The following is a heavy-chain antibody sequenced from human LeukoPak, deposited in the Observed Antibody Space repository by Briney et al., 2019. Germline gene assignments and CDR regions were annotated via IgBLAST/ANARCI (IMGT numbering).Heavy chain of an antibody. D-gene: IGHD5-12*01. CDR1: GFTFSNAW. CDR2: IKSKTDGGTT. CDR3: TTEIWFYSGYEMC. Sequence: SGGSLRLSCAASGFTFSNAWMSWVRQAPGKGLEWVGRIKSKTDGGTTGYAAPVKGRFTISRDDSKNTLYLQVNSLKTEDTAVYYCTTEIWFYSGYEMCWGRGTLVTVSS. V-gene: IGHV3-15*01. J-gene: IGHJ4*02.